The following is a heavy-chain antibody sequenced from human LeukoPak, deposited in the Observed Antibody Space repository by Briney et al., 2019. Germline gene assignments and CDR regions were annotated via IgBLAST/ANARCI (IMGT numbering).Heavy chain of an antibody. D-gene: IGHD3-10*01. V-gene: IGHV3-49*03. J-gene: IGHJ4*02. CDR2: IRSKAYGGTT. CDR1: GFTFSDYY. Sequence: AGGSLRLSCAASGFTFSDYYMSWFRQAPGKGLEWVGFIRSKAYGGTTEYAASVKGRFTISRDDSKSIAYLQMNSLKTEDTAVYYCTRVFYYYGSGSSDYWGQGTLVTVSS. CDR3: TRVFYYYGSGSSDY.